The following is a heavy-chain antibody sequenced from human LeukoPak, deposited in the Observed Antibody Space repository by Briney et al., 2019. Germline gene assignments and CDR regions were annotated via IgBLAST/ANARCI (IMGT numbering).Heavy chain of an antibody. V-gene: IGHV4-4*07. J-gene: IGHJ4*02. CDR2: IYTSGST. Sequence: SSETLSLTCTVSGGSISSYYWSWIRQPAGKGLEWIGRIYTSGSTNYNPSLKSRVTISVDTSKNQFSLKLSSVTAADTAVYYCARRGRWLQQFLGVFDYWGQGTLVTVSS. D-gene: IGHD5-24*01. CDR3: ARRGRWLQQFLGVFDY. CDR1: GGSISSYY.